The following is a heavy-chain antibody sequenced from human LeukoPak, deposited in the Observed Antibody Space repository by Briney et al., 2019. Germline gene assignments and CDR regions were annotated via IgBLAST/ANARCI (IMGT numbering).Heavy chain of an antibody. CDR3: AKESYIAVAPQGVDY. J-gene: IGHJ4*02. V-gene: IGHV3-23*01. D-gene: IGHD6-19*01. CDR1: GFTFSSNA. Sequence: GGSLRLSCVASGFTFSSNAMTWVRQAPGKGLECVSAITGDGTTTYYADSVKGRFTVSRDNSKNTLYLQMNSLRAEDTAVYYCAKESYIAVAPQGVDYWGQGTLVTVSS. CDR2: ITGDGTTT.